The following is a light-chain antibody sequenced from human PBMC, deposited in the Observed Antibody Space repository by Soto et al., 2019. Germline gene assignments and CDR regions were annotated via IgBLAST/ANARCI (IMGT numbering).Light chain of an antibody. CDR3: QHYNNWVT. CDR1: QSVSSN. CDR2: AAS. J-gene: IGKJ4*01. V-gene: IGKV3-15*01. Sequence: EIVMTQSPATLSVSPGERATLSCRASQSVSSNLAWYQQKPGQAPRLLIYAASTRATGIPARFSGSGSGTEFTLTISSLQSEDFAVYYCQHYNNWVTFGGGTKVEIK.